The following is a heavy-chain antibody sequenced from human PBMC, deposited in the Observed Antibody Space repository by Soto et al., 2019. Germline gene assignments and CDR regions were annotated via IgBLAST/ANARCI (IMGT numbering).Heavy chain of an antibody. Sequence: ASVKVSCKASGYTFTSYGISWVRQAPGQGLEWMGWISAYNGNTNYAQKLQGRVTMTTDTSTSTAYMELRSLRSDDTAVYYCARSCISTSCYLPFYYYYGMDVWGQGTTVTVSS. CDR3: ARSCISTSCYLPFYYYYGMDV. CDR1: GYTFTSYG. CDR2: ISAYNGNT. J-gene: IGHJ6*02. D-gene: IGHD2-2*01. V-gene: IGHV1-18*01.